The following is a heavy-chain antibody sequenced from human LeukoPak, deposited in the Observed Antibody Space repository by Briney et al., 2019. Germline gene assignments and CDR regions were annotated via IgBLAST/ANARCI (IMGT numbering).Heavy chain of an antibody. CDR1: GGTFSSYA. CDR3: AREYSSRTYYFDC. J-gene: IGHJ4*02. D-gene: IGHD4-11*01. CDR2: IIPIFGTA. Sequence: SVKVSCKASGGTFSSYAISWVRQAPGQGLEWMGGIIPIFGTANYAQKFQGRVTITADESTSTAYMELSSLRSEDTAVYYCAREYSSRTYYFDCWGQGTLVTVSS. V-gene: IGHV1-69*13.